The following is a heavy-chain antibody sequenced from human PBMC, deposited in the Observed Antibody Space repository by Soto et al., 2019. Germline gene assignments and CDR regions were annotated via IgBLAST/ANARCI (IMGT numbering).Heavy chain of an antibody. Sequence: EVQLAESGGGLVRPGGSLRLSCAASGFTCSYYWMHWVRQAPGKGLVWVSRIHSDGSSTTYADFVKGRFIISRDNARNTVDLQMNSVRVEDTAVYYCARGDRGAFDLWGQGTVVTVSS. D-gene: IGHD1-26*01. J-gene: IGHJ3*01. V-gene: IGHV3-74*01. CDR2: IHSDGSST. CDR1: GFTCSYYW. CDR3: ARGDRGAFDL.